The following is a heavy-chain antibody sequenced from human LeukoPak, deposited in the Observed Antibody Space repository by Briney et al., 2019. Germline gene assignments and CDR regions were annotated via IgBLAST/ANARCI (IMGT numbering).Heavy chain of an antibody. CDR3: ARALGPRFDP. CDR1: GGSISSGSYY. CDR2: IYYSGST. Sequence: TSQTLSLTCTVSGGSISSGSYYWSWIRQPPGKGLEWIGHIYYSGSTNYNPSLKSRVTISVDTSKNQFSLKLSSVTAADTAVYYCARALGPRFDPWGQGTLVTVSS. V-gene: IGHV4-61*01. J-gene: IGHJ5*02.